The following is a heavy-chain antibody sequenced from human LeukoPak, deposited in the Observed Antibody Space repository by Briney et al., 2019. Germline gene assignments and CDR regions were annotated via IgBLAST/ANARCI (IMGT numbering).Heavy chain of an antibody. D-gene: IGHD3-22*01. V-gene: IGHV1-24*01. Sequence: ASVKVSCKASGYTFTGYYMHWVRQAPGKGLEWMGGFDPEDGETIYAQKFQGRVTMTEDTSTDTAYMELSSLRSEDTAVYYCATKLSVREVVVINTAFDYWGQGTLVTVSS. CDR2: FDPEDGET. J-gene: IGHJ4*02. CDR1: GYTFTGYY. CDR3: ATKLSVREVVVINTAFDY.